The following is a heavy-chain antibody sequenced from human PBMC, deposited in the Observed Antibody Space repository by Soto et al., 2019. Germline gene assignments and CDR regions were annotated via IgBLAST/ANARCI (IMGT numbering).Heavy chain of an antibody. CDR2: MNPNSGNT. CDR3: ARLKQDYAVA. CDR1: GYTFTSYD. V-gene: IGHV1-8*01. J-gene: IGHJ5*02. D-gene: IGHD3-16*01. Sequence: QVQLVQSGAEVKKPGASVKVSCKASGYTFTSYDINWVRQATGQGLEWMGWMNPNSGNTAYAQKFQGRVTMTRNTSIRTDYMELSSLSSEDTAVYYCARLKQDYAVAWGQGTLVTVSS.